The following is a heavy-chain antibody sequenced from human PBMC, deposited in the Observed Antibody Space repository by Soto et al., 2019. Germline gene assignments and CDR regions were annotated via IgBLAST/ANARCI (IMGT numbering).Heavy chain of an antibody. CDR1: GGSISSSSYY. J-gene: IGHJ6*02. V-gene: IGHV4-39*01. D-gene: IGHD4-4*01. CDR3: ARDSSNWFKTEGMDV. Sequence: SDTLSLTCTVSGGSISSSSYYWGWIRQPPGKGLEWIGSIYYSGSTYYNPSLKSRVTISVDTSKNQFSLKLSSVTAADTAVYYCARDSSNWFKTEGMDVWGQGTTVTVSS. CDR2: IYYSGST.